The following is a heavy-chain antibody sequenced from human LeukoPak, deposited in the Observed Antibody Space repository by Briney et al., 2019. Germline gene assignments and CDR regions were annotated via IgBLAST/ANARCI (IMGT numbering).Heavy chain of an antibody. D-gene: IGHD3-3*01. Sequence: HPGGSLRLSCAASGFTFSSYAMSWVRQAPGKGLEWVSAISGSGGSTYYAESVKGRFTISRDNSKNTLYLQMNSLRAEDTAVYYCAKDRADFWSGYYIVGTFYYYYGMDVWGQGTTVTVSS. J-gene: IGHJ6*02. CDR1: GFTFSSYA. V-gene: IGHV3-23*01. CDR2: ISGSGGST. CDR3: AKDRADFWSGYYIVGTFYYYYGMDV.